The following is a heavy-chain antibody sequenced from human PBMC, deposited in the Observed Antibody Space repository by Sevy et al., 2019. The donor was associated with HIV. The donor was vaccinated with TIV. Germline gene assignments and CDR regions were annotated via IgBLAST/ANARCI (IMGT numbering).Heavy chain of an antibody. J-gene: IGHJ6*02. CDR3: ARDLNDFWSKLPYYYYGMDV. Sequence: GGSLRLSCAASGFTFSSYSMNWVRQAPGKGLEWVSSISSSSSYIYYADSVKGRFTISRDNAKNSLYLKMNSLRAEDTAVYYCARDLNDFWSKLPYYYYGMDVWGQGTTVTVSS. D-gene: IGHD3-3*01. CDR2: ISSSSSYI. V-gene: IGHV3-21*01. CDR1: GFTFSSYS.